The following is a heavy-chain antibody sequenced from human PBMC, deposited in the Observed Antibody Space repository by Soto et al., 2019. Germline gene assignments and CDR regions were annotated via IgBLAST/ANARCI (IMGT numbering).Heavy chain of an antibody. CDR1: GFIFSDYS. Sequence: EVLLVESGGGLVKPGGSLRLSCAASGFIFSDYSINWVRQAPGKGLEWVSSISSTSAYIDYADSVRGRFTISRDNAKKSLSLQMNSLRAEDTAVYYGARDGGPDAFDIWGQGTMVTVSS. CDR2: ISSTSAYI. J-gene: IGHJ3*02. V-gene: IGHV3-21*01. CDR3: ARDGGPDAFDI. D-gene: IGHD3-3*01.